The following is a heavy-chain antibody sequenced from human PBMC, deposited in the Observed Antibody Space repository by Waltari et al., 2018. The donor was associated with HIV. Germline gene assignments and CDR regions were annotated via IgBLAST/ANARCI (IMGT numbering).Heavy chain of an antibody. V-gene: IGHV3-33*01. Sequence: VEVVESGGGVVQPGGSVRLSCAASGFTFSSFGMHWLRQAPGKGLEWVAVIWYDGTNKYYGDCVKGRFTISRDNSKDMVYLQMDSLRVEDTGVYYCARDRRSTVIGPDYWGQGTVVVVSS. CDR3: ARDRRSTVIGPDY. CDR1: GFTFSSFG. CDR2: IWYDGTNK. J-gene: IGHJ4*02. D-gene: IGHD4-17*01.